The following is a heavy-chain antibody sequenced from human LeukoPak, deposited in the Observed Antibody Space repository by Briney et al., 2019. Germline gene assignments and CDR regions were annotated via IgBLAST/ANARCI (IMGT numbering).Heavy chain of an antibody. V-gene: IGHV6-1*01. Sequence: SQTLSLTCAISGDSVSSSSAAWSWIRQSPSRGLEWLGRTYYRSKRYNDSAVSVKSRITINPDTSKNQFSLQLNSMTPEDTAVYYCAREGSEGYLFDYWGQGTLVTVSS. J-gene: IGHJ4*02. CDR1: GDSVSSSSAA. CDR3: AREGSEGYLFDY. CDR2: TYYRSKRYN. D-gene: IGHD1-1*01.